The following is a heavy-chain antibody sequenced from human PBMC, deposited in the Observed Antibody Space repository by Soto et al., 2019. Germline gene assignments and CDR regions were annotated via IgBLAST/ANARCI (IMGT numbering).Heavy chain of an antibody. J-gene: IGHJ4*02. D-gene: IGHD1-26*01. Sequence: GGSLRLSCAASGFTFDDYAMHWVRQAPGKGLEWVSGISWNSGSIGYADSVKGRFTISRDNAKNSLYLQMSSLRAEDTALYYCAKVALELPRVDYTDYWGQGTLVTVS. CDR3: AKVALELPRVDYTDY. V-gene: IGHV3-9*01. CDR2: ISWNSGSI. CDR1: GFTFDDYA.